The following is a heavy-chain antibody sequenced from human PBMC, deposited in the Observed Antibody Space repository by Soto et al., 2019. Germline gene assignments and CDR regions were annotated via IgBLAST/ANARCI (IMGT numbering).Heavy chain of an antibody. D-gene: IGHD2-2*02. CDR2: ISGSGGST. CDR3: AKGGLYGDYVGY. J-gene: IGHJ4*02. Sequence: EVQLLESEGGLVQPGGSLRLSCAASGFTFSSYAMSWVRQAPGKGLEWVSAISGSGGSTYYADSVKGRFTISRDNSKNTLYLQMNSLRAEDTAVYYCAKGGLYGDYVGYWGQGTLVTVSS. CDR1: GFTFSSYA. V-gene: IGHV3-23*01.